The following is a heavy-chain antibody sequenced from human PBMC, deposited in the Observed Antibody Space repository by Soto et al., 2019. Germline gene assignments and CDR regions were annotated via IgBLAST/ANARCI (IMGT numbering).Heavy chain of an antibody. D-gene: IGHD2-2*01. CDR2: MNANDGDT. Sequence: QVQLGQSGAEVKKPGASVKVSCKASGYTFTCYDINWVRQATGQGLEWMGYMNANDGDTGYAQRFQGRVNMTRDTSIRTDYMELSSLGIDDTAVYYFARGGARGVVTPAANDCWGQGTLVTGSS. J-gene: IGHJ4*02. CDR3: ARGGARGVVTPAANDC. CDR1: GYTFTCYD. V-gene: IGHV1-8*01.